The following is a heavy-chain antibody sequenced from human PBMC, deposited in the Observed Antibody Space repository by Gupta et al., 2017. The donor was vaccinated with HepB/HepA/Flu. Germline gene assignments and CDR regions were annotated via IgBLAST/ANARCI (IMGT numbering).Heavy chain of an antibody. CDR3: ARIAAAGIDSGWISY. J-gene: IGHJ4*02. D-gene: IGHD6-13*01. CDR2: ISSSSSYI. CDR1: GFTFSSYS. V-gene: IGHV3-21*01. Sequence: EVQLVESGGGLVKPGGSLRLSCAASGFTFSSYSMNWVRQAPGKGLEWVSSISSSSSYIYYADAVKGRFTISRDNAKNSLYLQMNSLRAEDTAVYYCARIAAAGIDSGWISYWGQGTLVTVSS.